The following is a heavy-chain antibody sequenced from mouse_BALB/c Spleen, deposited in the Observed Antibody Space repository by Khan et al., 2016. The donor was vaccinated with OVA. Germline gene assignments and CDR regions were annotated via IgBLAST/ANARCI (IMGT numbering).Heavy chain of an antibody. D-gene: IGHD2-4*01. CDR3: ARSYDYDGGGCAY. CDR1: GFSLSNYG. J-gene: IGHJ3*01. Sequence: QVQLKESGPGLVAPSQSLSITCTVSGFSLSNYGVHWVRQPPGKGLEWLGVIWTGGITNYNSALMSRLSISKDNSKSQVFLKMNRLQTDDTAIYYCARSYDYDGGGCAYWGQGTLVKVSA. V-gene: IGHV2-9*02. CDR2: IWTGGIT.